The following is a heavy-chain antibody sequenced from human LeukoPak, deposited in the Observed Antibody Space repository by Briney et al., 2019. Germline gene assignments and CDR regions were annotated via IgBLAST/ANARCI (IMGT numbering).Heavy chain of an antibody. V-gene: IGHV5-51*01. Sequence: GESLKISCKGSGYSFTSYWIGWVRQMPGKGLEWMGIIYPGDSDTRYSPSFQGQVIISADKSISTAYLQWSSLKASDTAMYYCARPSRYYYYGMDVWGQGTTVTVSS. CDR3: ARPSRYYYYGMDV. CDR2: IYPGDSDT. CDR1: GYSFTSYW. J-gene: IGHJ6*02.